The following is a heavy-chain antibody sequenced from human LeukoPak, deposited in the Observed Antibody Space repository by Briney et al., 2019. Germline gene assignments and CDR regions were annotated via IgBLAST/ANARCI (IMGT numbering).Heavy chain of an antibody. V-gene: IGHV1-69*05. J-gene: IGHJ4*02. Sequence: SVKVSCKASGCTFSSYAISWVRQAPGQGLEWMGRIIPIFGTANYAQKFQDRVTITTDESTSTAYMELSSLRSEDTAVYYCARGGSGWYDYWGQGTLVTVSS. CDR1: GCTFSSYA. D-gene: IGHD6-19*01. CDR3: ARGGSGWYDY. CDR2: IIPIFGTA.